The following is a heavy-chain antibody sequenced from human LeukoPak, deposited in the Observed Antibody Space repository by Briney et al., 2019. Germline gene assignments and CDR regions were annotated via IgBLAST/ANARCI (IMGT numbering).Heavy chain of an antibody. V-gene: IGHV3-74*01. CDR1: GFTFSTYW. D-gene: IGHD3-10*01. CDR2: TTSDGSTT. CDR3: ARGPRGGTLDF. Sequence: GGSLRLSCAASGFTFSTYWMYWVRQAPGKGLVWVSRTTSDGSTTTYADSVKGRFTITRDNAKNTLYLQVNSLSAEDTAVYYCARGPRGGTLDFWGQGTLVTVSS. J-gene: IGHJ4*02.